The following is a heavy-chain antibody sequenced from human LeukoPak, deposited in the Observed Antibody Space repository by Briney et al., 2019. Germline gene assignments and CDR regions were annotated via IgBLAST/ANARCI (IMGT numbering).Heavy chain of an antibody. D-gene: IGHD3-10*01. CDR3: ARARLITMVRGVIIKSDPSYGMDV. CDR2: MNPNSGNT. J-gene: IGHJ6*02. Sequence: ASVKVSRKASGYTFTSYDINWVRQATGQGLEWMGWMNPNSGNTGYAQKFQGRVTMTRNTSISTAYMELSSLRSEDTAVYYCARARLITMVRGVIIKSDPSYGMDVWGQGTTVTVSS. V-gene: IGHV1-8*01. CDR1: GYTFTSYD.